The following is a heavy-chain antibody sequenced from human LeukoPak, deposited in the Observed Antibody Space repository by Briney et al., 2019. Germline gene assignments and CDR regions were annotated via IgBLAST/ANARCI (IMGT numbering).Heavy chain of an antibody. D-gene: IGHD5-18*01. Sequence: GGSLTLSCAASGFTFSNYGMHWVRQAQGKGLEWVAVIWYDGSDKYYADSVKGRLTISRDNSKNTLYLQMSSLRAEDTAVYYCARDARDTVMLTADYWGQGTLVTVSS. J-gene: IGHJ4*02. CDR3: ARDARDTVMLTADY. CDR2: IWYDGSDK. CDR1: GFTFSNYG. V-gene: IGHV3-33*01.